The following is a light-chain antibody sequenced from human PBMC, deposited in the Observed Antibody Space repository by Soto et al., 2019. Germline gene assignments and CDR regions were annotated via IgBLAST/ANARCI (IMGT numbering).Light chain of an antibody. Sequence: ELVLTQSPGTLSLSPGERATLSCRASQSVSSSYLAWYQQKPGQAPRLLIYGASSRATGIPGRFSGSGSGTDFTLTISRLEPEDFAVYYCQQYGSSRDTFGQGTKLEIK. V-gene: IGKV3-20*01. CDR1: QSVSSSY. CDR3: QQYGSSRDT. J-gene: IGKJ2*01. CDR2: GAS.